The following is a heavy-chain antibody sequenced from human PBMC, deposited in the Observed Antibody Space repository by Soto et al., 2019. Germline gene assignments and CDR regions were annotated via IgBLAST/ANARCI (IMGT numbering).Heavy chain of an antibody. J-gene: IGHJ5*02. CDR1: GFSFSTYS. CDR2: ISSSSTYI. D-gene: IGHD1-1*01. V-gene: IGHV3-21*04. CDR3: ARAVNWNEFDP. Sequence: GGSLRLSCAASGFSFSTYSMNWVRQAPGKGLEWVSSISSSSTYIYYADSVKGRFTISRDNAKNSLFLQMNSLRADDTAVYYCARAVNWNEFDPWGQGTLVTVSS.